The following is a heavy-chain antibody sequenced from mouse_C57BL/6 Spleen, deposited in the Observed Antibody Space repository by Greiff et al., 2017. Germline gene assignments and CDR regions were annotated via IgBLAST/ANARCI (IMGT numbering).Heavy chain of an antibody. CDR1: GYTFTSYG. Sequence: VQLQQSGAELARPGASVKLSCTASGYTFTSYGISWVKQRTGQGLEWIGEIYPRSGNIYYNEKFKGKATLTADKSSSTAYMELRSLTSEDSAVYFCARRDDYDGFDYWGQGTTLTVSS. D-gene: IGHD2-4*01. J-gene: IGHJ2*01. V-gene: IGHV1-81*01. CDR3: ARRDDYDGFDY. CDR2: IYPRSGNI.